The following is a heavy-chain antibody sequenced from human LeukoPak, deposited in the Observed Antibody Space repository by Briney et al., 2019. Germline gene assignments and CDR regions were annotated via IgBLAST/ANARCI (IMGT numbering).Heavy chain of an antibody. CDR1: GFTFSSYG. Sequence: GGSLRLSCAASGFTFSSYGMHWVRQTPGKGLEWVALISYDGSNKYYVDSVKGRFTISRDNSKNTVFLRMNSQRVEDTAVYYCAKGAAAQGSFDYWGQGTLVTVSS. D-gene: IGHD2-2*01. CDR3: AKGAAAQGSFDY. V-gene: IGHV3-30*18. CDR2: ISYDGSNK. J-gene: IGHJ4*02.